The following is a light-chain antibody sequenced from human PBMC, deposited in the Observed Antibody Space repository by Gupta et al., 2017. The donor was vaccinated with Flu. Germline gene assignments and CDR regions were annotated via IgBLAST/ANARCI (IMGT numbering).Light chain of an antibody. CDR3: AAWDDILNGVV. CDR2: SNN. CDR1: SSNLGSNT. J-gene: IGLJ2*01. V-gene: IGLV1-44*01. Sequence: QSVLTQPPSASGTPGQRVTISCSGSSSNLGSNTVNWYQQRPGTAPKLLIYSNNQRPSVVPDRFSGSKSGTSASLSISGLQAEDEADYYCAAWDDILNGVVFGGGTKLTVL.